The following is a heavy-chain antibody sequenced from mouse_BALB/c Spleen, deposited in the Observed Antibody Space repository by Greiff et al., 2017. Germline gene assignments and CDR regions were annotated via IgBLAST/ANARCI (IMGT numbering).Heavy chain of an antibody. CDR2: ILPGSGST. D-gene: IGHD2-1*01. CDR3: ARRRYGNLYAMDY. CDR1: GYTFSSYW. J-gene: IGHJ4*01. V-gene: IGHV1-9*01. Sequence: QVQLQQSGPELMKPGASVKISCKATGYTFSSYWIEWVKQRPGHGLEWIGEILPGSGSTNYNEKFKGKATFTADTSSNTAYMQLSSLTSEDSAVYYCARRRYGNLYAMDYWGQGTSVTVSS.